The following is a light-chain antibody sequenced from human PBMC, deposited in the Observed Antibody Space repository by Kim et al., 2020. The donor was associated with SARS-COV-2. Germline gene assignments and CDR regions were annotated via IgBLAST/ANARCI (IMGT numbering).Light chain of an antibody. J-gene: IGLJ2*01. CDR2: VGTGGIVG. CDR3: GADHGSGSNFVRV. Sequence: CTLSSGYSNYKVDWYQQRPGKGPRFVMRVGTGGIVGSKGDGIPDRFSVLGSGLNRYLTIKNIQEEDESDYHCGADHGSGSNFVRVFGGGTQLTVL. V-gene: IGLV9-49*01. CDR1: SGYSNYK.